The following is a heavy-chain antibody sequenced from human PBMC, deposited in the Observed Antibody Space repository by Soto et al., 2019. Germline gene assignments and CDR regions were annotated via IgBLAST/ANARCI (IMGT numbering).Heavy chain of an antibody. CDR3: AGVLYIAARPLDY. V-gene: IGHV1-69*06. CDR1: GGTFSSYA. CDR2: IIASFGTA. Sequence: QVQLVQSGAEVKKPGSSVKVSCKASGGTFSSYAISWVRQAPGQGLEWMGGIIASFGTANYAQKFQGRVTITADKSTSTAYMELSSLRSEDTAVYYCAGVLYIAARPLDYWGQGTLITVSS. D-gene: IGHD6-6*01. J-gene: IGHJ4*02.